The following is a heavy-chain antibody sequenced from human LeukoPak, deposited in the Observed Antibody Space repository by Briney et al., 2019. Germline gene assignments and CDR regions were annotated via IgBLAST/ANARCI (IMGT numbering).Heavy chain of an antibody. CDR1: GYNFDNYW. D-gene: IGHD1-1*01. Sequence: GESLQISCKGSGYNFDNYWIAWVRQMPGKGLEWMGIIFPGDSNTRYSPSFQGQVTISADKSINTAYLQWSSLKASDTAIYYCAREQQLVLFDYWGQGALVTVSS. CDR2: IFPGDSNT. J-gene: IGHJ4*02. CDR3: AREQQLVLFDY. V-gene: IGHV5-51*01.